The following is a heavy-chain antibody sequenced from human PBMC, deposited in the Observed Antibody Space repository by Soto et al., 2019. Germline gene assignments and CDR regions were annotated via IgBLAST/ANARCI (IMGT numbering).Heavy chain of an antibody. V-gene: IGHV3-23*01. CDR3: AKDQRFNWNERGDAFDI. CDR2: ISGSGGST. CDR1: GFTFSSYG. J-gene: IGHJ3*02. D-gene: IGHD1-20*01. Sequence: GGSLRLSCAASGFTFSSYGMSWVRQAPGKGLEWVSGISGSGGSTYYADSMKGRFTISRDKSKNTLYLQMNSLRAEDTAVYYCAKDQRFNWNERGDAFDIWGQGTMVTVSS.